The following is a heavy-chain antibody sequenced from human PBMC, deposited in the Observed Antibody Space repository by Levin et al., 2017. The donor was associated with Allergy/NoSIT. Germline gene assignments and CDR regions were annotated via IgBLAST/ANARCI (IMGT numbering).Heavy chain of an antibody. CDR1: AFTFSDYS. V-gene: IGHV3-48*01. CDR2: ISASSGTI. Sequence: GGSLRLSCAASAFTFSDYSMNWVRQAPGKGLEWVSFISASSGTIFYSDSVKGRFTISRDNAQNTVYLQMNSLRAEDTALYYCARDNTHFYGMDIWGQGTTVTVSS. CDR3: ARDNTHFYGMDI. D-gene: IGHD2-2*02. J-gene: IGHJ6*02.